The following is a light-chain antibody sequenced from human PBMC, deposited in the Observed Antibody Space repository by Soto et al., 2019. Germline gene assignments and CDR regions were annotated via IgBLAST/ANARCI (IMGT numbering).Light chain of an antibody. CDR3: SSFTSTTTYV. J-gene: IGLJ1*01. CDR2: DVS. Sequence: QXVLTQPASVSGSPGQSITISCTGTSSDVGSHDLVSWYQQQSGKVPKLIIYDVSSRPSGVSNRFSGSKSGNTASLTISGLQAEDEADYYCSSFTSTTTYVFGTGTKVTVL. CDR1: SSDVGSHDL. V-gene: IGLV2-14*03.